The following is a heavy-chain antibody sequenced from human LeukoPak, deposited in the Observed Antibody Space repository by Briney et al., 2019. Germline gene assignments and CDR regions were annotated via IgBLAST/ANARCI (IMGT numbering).Heavy chain of an antibody. CDR2: ISGSGGST. V-gene: IGHV3-23*01. J-gene: IGHJ5*02. Sequence: GGSLRLSCAASGFTFSSYAVSWVRQAPGKGLEWASAISGSGGSTYYADSVKGRFTISRDNSKNTLYLQMNSLRAEDTAVYYCAKELNSGSPTAGFDPWGQGTLVTVSS. D-gene: IGHD3-10*01. CDR1: GFTFSSYA. CDR3: AKELNSGSPTAGFDP.